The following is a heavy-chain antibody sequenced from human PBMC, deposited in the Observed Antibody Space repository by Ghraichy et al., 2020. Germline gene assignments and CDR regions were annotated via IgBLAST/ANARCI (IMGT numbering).Heavy chain of an antibody. CDR3: ARERCYGDYLPRDAFDI. CDR2: ISAYNGNT. Sequence: ASVKVSCKASGYTFTSYGISWVRQAPGQGLEWIGWISAYNGNTNYAQKLQGRVTMTTDTSTSTAYMELRSLRSDDTAVYYCARERCYGDYLPRDAFDIWGQGTMVTVSS. J-gene: IGHJ3*02. D-gene: IGHD4-17*01. CDR1: GYTFTSYG. V-gene: IGHV1-18*04.